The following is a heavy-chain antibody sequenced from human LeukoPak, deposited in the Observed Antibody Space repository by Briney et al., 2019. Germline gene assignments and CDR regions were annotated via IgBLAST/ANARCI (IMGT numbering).Heavy chain of an antibody. D-gene: IGHD3-3*01. J-gene: IGHJ4*02. V-gene: IGHV1-18*01. CDR1: GYTFTSYG. CDR3: ARGIFGVPLGY. Sequence: ASVKVSCTASGYTFTSYGICWVRQAPGQGLEWMGWISAYNGNTNYAQKLQGRVTMTTDTSTSTAYMELRSLRSDDTAVYYRARGIFGVPLGYWGQGTLVTVSS. CDR2: ISAYNGNT.